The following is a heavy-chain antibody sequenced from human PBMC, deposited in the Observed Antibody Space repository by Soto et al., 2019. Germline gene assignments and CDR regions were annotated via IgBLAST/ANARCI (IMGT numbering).Heavy chain of an antibody. V-gene: IGHV1-3*01. J-gene: IGHJ4*02. D-gene: IGHD3-10*01. CDR2: INAGNGNT. CDR3: ARVTMVRGGSWDY. CDR1: GYTFTSYA. Sequence: ASVKVSCKASGYTFTSYAMHWVRQAPGQRLEWMGWINAGNGNTKYSQKFQGRVTITRDTSASTAYMELSSLRSEDTAVYYCARVTMVRGGSWDYWGQGTLVTVSS.